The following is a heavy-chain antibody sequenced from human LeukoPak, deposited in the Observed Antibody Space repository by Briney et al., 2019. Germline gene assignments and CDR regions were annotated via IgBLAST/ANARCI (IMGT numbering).Heavy chain of an antibody. J-gene: IGHJ4*02. CDR2: ISYDGSNK. CDR1: GFTFSSYA. Sequence: GRSLRLSCAASGFTFSSYAMHWVRQAPGKGLEWVAVISYDGSNKYYADSVKGRFTISRDNSKNTLYLQMNSLRAEDTAVYYCARDGPHYGGNSPFFDYWGQGTLVTVSS. D-gene: IGHD4-23*01. V-gene: IGHV3-30-3*01. CDR3: ARDGPHYGGNSPFFDY.